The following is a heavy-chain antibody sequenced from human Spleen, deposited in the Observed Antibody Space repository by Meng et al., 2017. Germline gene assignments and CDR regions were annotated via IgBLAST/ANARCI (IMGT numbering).Heavy chain of an antibody. V-gene: IGHV3-23*04. CDR1: GFTFSSYS. CDR2: ISGSHGST. CDR3: ALAAVGATFDY. Sequence: VQLVESGGGWVKPGGSLRLSCATSGFTFSSYSMSWVRQAPGKGLEWVSAISGSHGSTHYADSVKGRFTISRDNSKNTLYLQMNSLRAEDTAVYYCALAAVGATFDYWGQGTLVTVSS. J-gene: IGHJ4*02. D-gene: IGHD1-26*01.